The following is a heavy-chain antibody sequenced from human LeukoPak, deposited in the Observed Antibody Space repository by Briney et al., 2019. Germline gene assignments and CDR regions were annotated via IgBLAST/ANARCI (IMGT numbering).Heavy chain of an antibody. CDR2: INPKNGDT. Sequence: APVKVSCKASGYTFTGYYMHWVRQAPGQGLEWMGWINPKNGDTNYAQKFQDRVIMTRDTSISTAYMELSRLRPDDTAVYYCARDRGIAVANVDFDYWGQGTLVTVSS. D-gene: IGHD6-19*01. V-gene: IGHV1-2*02. CDR1: GYTFTGYY. CDR3: ARDRGIAVANVDFDY. J-gene: IGHJ4*02.